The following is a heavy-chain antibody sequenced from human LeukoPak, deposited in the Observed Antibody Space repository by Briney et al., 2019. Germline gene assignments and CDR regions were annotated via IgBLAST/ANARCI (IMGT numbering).Heavy chain of an antibody. CDR1: GFTFSIYA. J-gene: IGHJ4*02. CDR3: ARVPGGYSYGT. CDR2: ISGSGGDT. V-gene: IGHV3-23*01. Sequence: GGSLRLSCAASGFTFSIYAMSWVRQAPGKGLEWVSVISGSGGDTYYADSVKGRFTISRDNSKNTLYLQMNSLRAEDTAVYYCARVPGGYSYGTWGQGTLVTVSS. D-gene: IGHD5-18*01.